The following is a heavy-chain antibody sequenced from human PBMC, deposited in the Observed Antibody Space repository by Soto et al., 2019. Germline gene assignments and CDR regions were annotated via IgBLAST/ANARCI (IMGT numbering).Heavy chain of an antibody. CDR1: GFTFSHAW. J-gene: IGHJ4*02. CDR2: IKSNTEGGTT. CDR3: STEGLGYCSGGSCYAIYY. Sequence: GGSLRLSCAASGFTFSHAWMSWVRQAPGKGLEWVGRIKSNTEGGTTAYAAPVKRRFTISTDDSKNTLYLQLNSLKTGDKVMYYCSTEGLGYCSGGSCYAIYYWGQGNLVTVSS. D-gene: IGHD2-15*01. V-gene: IGHV3-15*01.